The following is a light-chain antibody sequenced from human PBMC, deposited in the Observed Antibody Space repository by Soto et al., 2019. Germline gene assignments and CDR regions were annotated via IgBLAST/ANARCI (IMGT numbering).Light chain of an antibody. Sequence: QCALTHPVSVTGSARESLPIICTGTSSDVGGYNYVSWYQQHPGKAPKLMIYDVSNRPSGVSNRFSGSKSGNTASLTISGLQAEDEADYYCSSYTSSSTIYVFGTGTKVTVL. CDR1: SSDVGGYNY. J-gene: IGLJ1*01. CDR3: SSYTSSSTIYV. V-gene: IGLV2-14*01. CDR2: DVS.